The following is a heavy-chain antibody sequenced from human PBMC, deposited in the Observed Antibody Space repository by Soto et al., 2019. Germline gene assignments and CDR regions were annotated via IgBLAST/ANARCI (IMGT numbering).Heavy chain of an antibody. CDR2: ISAYNGNT. D-gene: IGHD4-4*01. Sequence: ASVKVSCKASGYTFTSYGISWVRQAPGQGLEWMGWISAYNGNTNYAQKLQGRVTMTTDTSTSTAYMELRSLRSDDTAVYYCARESSVYSNYGSSLFDPCGQGTLVIVSS. J-gene: IGHJ5*02. CDR1: GYTFTSYG. CDR3: ARESSVYSNYGSSLFDP. V-gene: IGHV1-18*01.